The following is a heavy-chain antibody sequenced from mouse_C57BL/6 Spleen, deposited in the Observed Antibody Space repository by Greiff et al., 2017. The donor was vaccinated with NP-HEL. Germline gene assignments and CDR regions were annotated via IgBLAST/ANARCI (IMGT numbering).Heavy chain of an antibody. D-gene: IGHD1-1*01. CDR3: ARGNYYGRYFDY. CDR2: INPGSGGT. J-gene: IGHJ2*01. V-gene: IGHV1-54*01. Sequence: QVQLQQSGAELVRPGTSVKVSCKASGYAFTNYLIEWVKQRPGQGLEWIGVINPGSGGTNYNEKFKGKATLTADKSSSTAYMQRSSLTSEDSAVYFCARGNYYGRYFDYWGQGTTLTVSS. CDR1: GYAFTNYL.